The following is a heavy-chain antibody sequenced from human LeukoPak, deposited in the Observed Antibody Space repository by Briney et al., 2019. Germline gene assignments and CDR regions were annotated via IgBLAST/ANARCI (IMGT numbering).Heavy chain of an antibody. CDR3: ARVTDSSSWENWFDP. D-gene: IGHD6-13*01. V-gene: IGHV4-39*07. CDR1: GGSISSSSYY. J-gene: IGHJ5*02. CDR2: IYYSGST. Sequence: PSETLSLTCTVSGGSISSSSYYWCWIRQPPGKGLEWIGSIYYSGSTYNNPSLKSRVTISVDTSKNQFSLKLSSVTAADTAVYYCARVTDSSSWENWFDPWGQGTLVTVSS.